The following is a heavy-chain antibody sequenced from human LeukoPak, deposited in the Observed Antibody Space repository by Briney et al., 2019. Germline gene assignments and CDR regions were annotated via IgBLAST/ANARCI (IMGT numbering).Heavy chain of an antibody. D-gene: IGHD6-19*01. CDR1: GYAFTDYY. CDR2: INPNSGGT. Sequence: ASVKVSCKASGYAFTDYYIHWVRQAPGQGLEWMGWINPNSGGTNYAQKFQGRVTMTRDTSTSTAYMEVSRLRSDETAVYYCARGPKYSSGWLFHRLIDCWGQGTLVTVSS. J-gene: IGHJ4*02. V-gene: IGHV1-2*02. CDR3: ARGPKYSSGWLFHRLIDC.